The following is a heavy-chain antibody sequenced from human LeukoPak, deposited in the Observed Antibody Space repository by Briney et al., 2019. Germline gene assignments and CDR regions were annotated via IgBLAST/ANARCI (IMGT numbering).Heavy chain of an antibody. CDR1: GFTFSSYS. J-gene: IGHJ3*02. CDR2: INHSGST. D-gene: IGHD3-22*01. CDR3: ARGGFNGYYDSSGPAFDI. V-gene: IGHV4-34*01. Sequence: GSLRLSCAASGFTFSSYSMTWVRQPPGKELEWIGEINHSGSTNYNPSLKSRVTISVDTSKNQFSLKLSSVTAADTAVYYCARGGFNGYYDSSGPAFDIWGQGTMVTVSS.